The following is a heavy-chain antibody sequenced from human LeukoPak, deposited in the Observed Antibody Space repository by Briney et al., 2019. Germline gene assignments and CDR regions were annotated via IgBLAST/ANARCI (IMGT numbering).Heavy chain of an antibody. CDR1: GFTFSCHW. CDR3: ARLLGTVTTYDY. D-gene: IGHD1-7*01. V-gene: IGHV3-7*01. CDR2: IRPDGSEE. J-gene: IGHJ4*02. Sequence: GGSLRLPCAASGFTFSCHWKSWVRQAPGKGLEGVASIRPDGSEEYYMDSVKGRLTISRDNAKNSLYLQMNSLRAEDTVVYYCARLLGTVTTYDYWGQGTLVTVSS.